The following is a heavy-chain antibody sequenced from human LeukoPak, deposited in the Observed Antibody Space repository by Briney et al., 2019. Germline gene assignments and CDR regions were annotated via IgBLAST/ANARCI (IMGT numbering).Heavy chain of an antibody. D-gene: IGHD1-26*01. V-gene: IGHV3-48*01. CDR2: ISSSSSTI. CDR3: ARESPGWELLRDFDY. CDR1: GFTFSSYS. J-gene: IGHJ4*02. Sequence: GGSLRLSCAASGFTFSSYSMNWVRQAPGKGVEWVSYISSSSSTIYYADSVKGRFTISRDNAKNSLYLQMNSLRAEDTAVYYCARESPGWELLRDFDYWGQGTLVTVSS.